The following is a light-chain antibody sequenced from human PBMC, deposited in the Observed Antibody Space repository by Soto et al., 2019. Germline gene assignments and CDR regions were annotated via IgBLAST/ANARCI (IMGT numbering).Light chain of an antibody. J-gene: IGKJ1*01. CDR1: QDIGND. CDR2: AAS. CDR3: LQDHDYPWT. V-gene: IGKV1-6*02. Sequence: IQMTQSPSSLSVSVTDRVTITCRASQDIGNDLGWYQQRPGEAPELLLYAASTLRSGVPSRFSGSGSGTQFTLTINNRQPEDSATYFCLQDHDYPWTFGHGNKVEV.